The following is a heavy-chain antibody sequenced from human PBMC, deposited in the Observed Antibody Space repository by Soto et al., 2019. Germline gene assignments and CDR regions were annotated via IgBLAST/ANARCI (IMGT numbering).Heavy chain of an antibody. CDR3: ARGGPAAGFDL. Sequence: ASVKLSCKASGYTFVTNCINLVRQASGQGLEWMGWMKPSTGDSGSDPDFQGRITMTRDTATSTAYMELSSLKFEDTAVYYCARGGPAAGFDLWGQGSLVTVSS. D-gene: IGHD6-13*01. CDR1: GYTFVTNC. CDR2: MKPSTGDS. V-gene: IGHV1-8*01. J-gene: IGHJ5*02.